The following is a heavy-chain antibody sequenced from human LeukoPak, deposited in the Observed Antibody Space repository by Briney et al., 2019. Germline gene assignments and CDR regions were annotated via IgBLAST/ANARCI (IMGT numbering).Heavy chain of an antibody. CDR2: VIPILGIA. J-gene: IGHJ5*02. V-gene: IGHV1-69*04. CDR1: GGTFSSYT. D-gene: IGHD6-19*01. CDR3: ARDLGSGFIFTRPNWLDP. Sequence: SVKVSCKASGGTFSSYTISWVRQAPGQGLEWMGRVIPILGIANYAQKFQGRVTITADKSTSTAYMELSSLRSEDTAVYYCARDLGSGFIFTRPNWLDPWGQGTLVTVSS.